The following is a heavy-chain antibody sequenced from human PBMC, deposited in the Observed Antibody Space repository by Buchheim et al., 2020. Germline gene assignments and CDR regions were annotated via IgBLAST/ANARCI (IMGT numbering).Heavy chain of an antibody. CDR3: ARITYYFDSSGYTNAFDI. CDR1: GGTFSSYT. Sequence: QVQLVQSGAEVKKPGSSVKVSCKASGGTFSSYTISWVRQAPGQGLEWMGRIIPILGIANYAQKFQGRVTITADKSTSTAYMELSSLRSEDTAVYYCARITYYFDSSGYTNAFDIWGQGT. D-gene: IGHD3-22*01. J-gene: IGHJ3*02. V-gene: IGHV1-69*02. CDR2: IIPILGIA.